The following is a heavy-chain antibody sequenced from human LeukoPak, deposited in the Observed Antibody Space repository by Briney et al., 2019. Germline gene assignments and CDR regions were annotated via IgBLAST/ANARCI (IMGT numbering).Heavy chain of an antibody. Sequence: GGSLRLSCAASGFTFENYWMNWVRQVPAKGLEWVSGIYWSGGSTGYADPVRGRFTISRDNAKNSLYLQMDSLTAEDTALYYCARAPITSPFYFDHWGRGTLVTVSS. CDR2: IYWSGGST. V-gene: IGHV3-20*04. J-gene: IGHJ4*02. CDR3: ARAPITSPFYFDH. D-gene: IGHD2-2*01. CDR1: GFTFENYW.